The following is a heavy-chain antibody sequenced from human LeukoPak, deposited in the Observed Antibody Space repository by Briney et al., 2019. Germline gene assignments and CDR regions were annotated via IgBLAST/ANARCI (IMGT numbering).Heavy chain of an antibody. CDR3: ARGYTDGWLIGY. D-gene: IGHD6-19*01. Sequence: SETLSLTCSVSGGSISGYYWSWIRQPPGQGLEWIGYIYYSGSTNYNPSLNSRVIISRDTSKNQFSLNLSSVTAADTAVYYCARGYTDGWLIGYWGHGTLDTVSS. CDR1: GGSISGYY. J-gene: IGHJ4*01. CDR2: IYYSGST. V-gene: IGHV4-59*08.